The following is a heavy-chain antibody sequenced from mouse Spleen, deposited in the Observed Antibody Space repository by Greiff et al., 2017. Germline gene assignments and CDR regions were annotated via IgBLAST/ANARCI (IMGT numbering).Heavy chain of an antibody. CDR1: GYTFTSYW. CDR3: AGGDWFAY. CDR2: IDPSDSYT. Sequence: VQLQQSGAELVRPGTSVKLSCKASGYTFTSYWMHWVKQRPGQGLEWIGVIDPSDSYTNYNQKFKGKATLTVDTSSSTAYMQLSSLTSEDSAVYYCAGGDWFAYWGQGTLVTVSA. J-gene: IGHJ3*01. V-gene: IGHV1-59*01.